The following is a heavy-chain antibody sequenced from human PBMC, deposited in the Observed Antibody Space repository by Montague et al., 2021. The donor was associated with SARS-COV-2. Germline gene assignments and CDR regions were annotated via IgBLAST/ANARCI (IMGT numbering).Heavy chain of an antibody. D-gene: IGHD6-13*01. J-gene: IGHJ5*02. V-gene: IGHV4-39*01. CDR1: GGSISSSSYY. Sequence: SQTLSLTCTVSGGSISSSSYYWGWIRQPPGKGLEWIGSIYYSGSTYYNPSLKSRVTISVDTSKNQFSLKLSSVTAADTAVYYCFLYSSSSRWFDTWGQGTLVTVSS. CDR2: IYYSGST. CDR3: FLYSSSSRWFDT.